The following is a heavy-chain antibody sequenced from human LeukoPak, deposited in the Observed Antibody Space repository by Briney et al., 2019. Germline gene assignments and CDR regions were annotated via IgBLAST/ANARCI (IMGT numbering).Heavy chain of an antibody. J-gene: IGHJ4*02. Sequence: SETLSLTCTVSGGSISSSSYYWGCIRQPPGKGLECIGSIYYSGSAYYNPSLKSRVTISVDTSKNQFSLKLSSVTAADTAVYYCARVGYSGYDPSYFDYWGQGTLVTVSS. CDR3: ARVGYSGYDPSYFDY. D-gene: IGHD5-12*01. V-gene: IGHV4-39*07. CDR1: GGSISSSSYY. CDR2: IYYSGSA.